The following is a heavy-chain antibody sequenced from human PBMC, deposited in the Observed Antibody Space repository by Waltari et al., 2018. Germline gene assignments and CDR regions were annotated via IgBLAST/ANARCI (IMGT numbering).Heavy chain of an antibody. J-gene: IGHJ3*02. CDR3: ARGSRDGYNYVAFDI. CDR2: IYTSGST. Sequence: QVQLQESGPGLVKPSQTLSLTCTVSGGSISSGSYYWSWIRQHAGKGLEWIGRIYTSGSTNYNPSLKSRVTISVDTSKNQFSLKLSSVTAADTAVYYCARGSRDGYNYVAFDIWGQGTMVTVSS. V-gene: IGHV4-61*02. D-gene: IGHD5-12*01. CDR1: GGSISSGSYY.